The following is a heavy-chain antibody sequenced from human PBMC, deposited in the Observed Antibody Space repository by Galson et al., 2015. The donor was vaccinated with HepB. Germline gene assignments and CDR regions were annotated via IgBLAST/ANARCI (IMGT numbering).Heavy chain of an antibody. CDR2: MNPRSDYT. D-gene: IGHD3-16*01. V-gene: IGHV1-8*01. CDR1: GYTFSGYD. Sequence: SVKVSCKASGYTFSGYDMMWVRQATGQGLEWMGWMNPRSDYTGYAEKFQGRVIMTGDSSISTAYMELTSLTLEDTGVYYCVRGLYPDYWGQGTLVTVSS. J-gene: IGHJ4*02. CDR3: VRGLYPDY.